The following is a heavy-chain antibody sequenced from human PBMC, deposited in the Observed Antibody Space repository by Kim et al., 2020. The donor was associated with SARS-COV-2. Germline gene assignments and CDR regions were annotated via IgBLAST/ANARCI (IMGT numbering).Heavy chain of an antibody. Sequence: ASVKVSCKASGYTFTSYTITWVRQAPGQGLEWMGWISSYNGNTNYAQKLQGRVTMTTDTSTSTAYMELRSLRSEDTAVFYCARGGYFYSSGWYTVRVNYPLLDYWGQGTLVTVSS. CDR2: ISSYNGNT. CDR1: GYTFTSYT. V-gene: IGHV1-18*01. J-gene: IGHJ4*02. D-gene: IGHD6-19*01. CDR3: ARGGYFYSSGWYTVRVNYPLLDY.